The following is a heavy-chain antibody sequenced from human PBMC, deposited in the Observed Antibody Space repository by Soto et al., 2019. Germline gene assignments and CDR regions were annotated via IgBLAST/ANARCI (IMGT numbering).Heavy chain of an antibody. J-gene: IGHJ6*02. CDR2: IYHSGST. CDR3: ARDRDVVVVADIRVDYYGMDV. V-gene: IGHV4-4*02. D-gene: IGHD2-15*01. Sequence: SETLSLTCAVSGGSISSSNWWSWVRQPPGKGLEWIGEIYHSGSTNYNPSLKSRVTISVDKSKNQFSLKLSSVTAADTAVYYCARDRDVVVVADIRVDYYGMDVWGQGTTVTVSS. CDR1: GGSISSSNW.